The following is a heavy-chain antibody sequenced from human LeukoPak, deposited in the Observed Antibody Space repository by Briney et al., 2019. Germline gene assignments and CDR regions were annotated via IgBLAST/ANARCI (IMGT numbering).Heavy chain of an antibody. J-gene: IGHJ4*02. CDR3: ARRNSVTQGLDN. D-gene: IGHD5/OR15-5a*01. CDR1: GFTFIDHY. CDR2: IRNKANSYTT. Sequence: GGPLRLSCAASGFTFIDHYMDWVPKAPGKGLEWIGRIRNKANSYTTEYAASVKGRFTVSRDESKNSLFLQMNSLESEDTAVYYCARRNSVTQGLDNWGQGTLVTVSS. V-gene: IGHV3-72*01.